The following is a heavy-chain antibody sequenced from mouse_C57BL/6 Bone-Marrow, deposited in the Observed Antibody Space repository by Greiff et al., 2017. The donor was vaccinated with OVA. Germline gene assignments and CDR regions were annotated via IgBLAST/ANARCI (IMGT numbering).Heavy chain of an antibody. CDR1: GYTFTSYW. D-gene: IGHD3-2*02. V-gene: IGHV1-53*01. Sequence: QVQLQQPGTELVKPGASVKLSCKASGYTFTSYWMHWVKQRPGQGLEWIGNINPSNGGTNYNEKFKSKATLTVDKSSSTAYMPLSSLTSEDSAVYDCARKKGQLRLFYARDYWGQGTSVTVSS. CDR2: INPSNGGT. CDR3: ARKKGQLRLFYARDY. J-gene: IGHJ4*01.